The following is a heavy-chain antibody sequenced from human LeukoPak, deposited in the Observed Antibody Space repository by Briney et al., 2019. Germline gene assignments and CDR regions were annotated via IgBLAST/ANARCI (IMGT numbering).Heavy chain of an antibody. V-gene: IGHV1-2*02. D-gene: IGHD3-3*01. J-gene: IGHJ4*02. CDR1: GYTFTAYY. CDR3: ARDGGFGVVIIFDY. CDR2: INPNIGGT. Sequence: ASVKVSCKASGYTFTAYYMHWVRQAPGQGLEWMGWINPNIGGTNYAQKFQGRVTMTRDTSISTGYMELSRLRSDDTAVYYCARDGGFGVVIIFDYWGQGTVVTVSS.